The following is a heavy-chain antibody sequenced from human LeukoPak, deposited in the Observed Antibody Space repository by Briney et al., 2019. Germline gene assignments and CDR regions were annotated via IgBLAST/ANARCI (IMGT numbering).Heavy chain of an antibody. CDR3: AREYSSGWYFGY. D-gene: IGHD6-19*01. CDR2: IIPIFGTA. J-gene: IGHJ4*02. CDR1: GGTFSSYA. V-gene: IGHV1-69*13. Sequence: EASVKVSCKASGGTFSSYAISWVRQAPGQGLEWMGGIIPIFGTANYAQKFQGRVTITADESTSTAYMELSSLRSEDTAVYYCAREYSSGWYFGYWGQGTLVTVSS.